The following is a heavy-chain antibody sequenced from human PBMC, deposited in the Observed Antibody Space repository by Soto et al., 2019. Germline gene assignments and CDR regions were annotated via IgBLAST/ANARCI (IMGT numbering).Heavy chain of an antibody. CDR1: GGSTSSGGDD. CDR3: ARDRYDCSSTSCLEGPYGMDV. V-gene: IGHV4-31*03. D-gene: IGHD2-2*01. CDR2: IYYSGST. J-gene: IGHJ6*02. Sequence: SDTLDLACTVSGGSTSSGGDDWSWIRQHPGKGLEWIGYIYYSGSTYYNPSLKSRVTISVDTSKNQFSLKLSSVTAADTAVYDCARDRYDCSSTSCLEGPYGMDVWGQGTTVTVSS.